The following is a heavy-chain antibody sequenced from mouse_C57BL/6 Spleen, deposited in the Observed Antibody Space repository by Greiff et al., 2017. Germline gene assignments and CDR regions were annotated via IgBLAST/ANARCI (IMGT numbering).Heavy chain of an antibody. CDR1: GYTFTDYY. CDR3: ARSNWAFYAMDY. CDR2: INPNNGGT. V-gene: IGHV1-26*01. Sequence: VQLQQSGPELVKPGASVKISCKASGYTFTDYYMNWVKQSHGKSLEWIGDINPNNGGTSYNQKFKGKATLTVDKSSSTAYMELRSLTSEDSAVYYCARSNWAFYAMDYWGQGTSVTVSS. D-gene: IGHD4-1*02. J-gene: IGHJ4*01.